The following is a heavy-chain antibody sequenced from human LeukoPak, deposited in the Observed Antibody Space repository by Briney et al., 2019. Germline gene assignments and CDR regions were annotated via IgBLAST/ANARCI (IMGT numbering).Heavy chain of an antibody. Sequence: GGSLRLSCAASGFTFSDYYTSWIRQAPGKGLEWVSYISSSGSTIYYADSVRGRFTISRDNAKNSLYLQMNSLRAEDTAVYYCARGAAAAGTWFDPWGQGTLVTVSS. D-gene: IGHD6-13*01. J-gene: IGHJ5*02. CDR1: GFTFSDYY. CDR3: ARGAAAAGTWFDP. V-gene: IGHV3-11*01. CDR2: ISSSGSTI.